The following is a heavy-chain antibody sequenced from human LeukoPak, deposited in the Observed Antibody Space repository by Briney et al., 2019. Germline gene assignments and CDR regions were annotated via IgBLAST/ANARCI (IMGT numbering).Heavy chain of an antibody. V-gene: IGHV1-46*01. J-gene: IGHJ4*02. D-gene: IGHD1/OR15-1a*01. CDR3: ATHGRTTPFDY. Sequence: ASVKVSCKASGYTFTSYYMHWVRQAPGQGLEWMGIINPSGGSTSYAQKFQGRVTMTRNTSISTAYMELSSLRSEDTAVYYCATHGRTTPFDYWGQGTLVTVSS. CDR1: GYTFTSYY. CDR2: INPSGGST.